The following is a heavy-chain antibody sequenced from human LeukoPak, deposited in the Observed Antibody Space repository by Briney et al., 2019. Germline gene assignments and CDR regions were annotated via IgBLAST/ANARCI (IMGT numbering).Heavy chain of an antibody. CDR2: ISGSGGNT. Sequence: GGSLRLSCAASGFTFSSYDMSWVRQAPGKGLEWVSAISGSGGNTYYADSVKGRFTIARDNSKNTPYLQMNSLRAEDTAVYYCAEAQLKFTHSGSRPLYFDYWGQGTLVTVSS. D-gene: IGHD1-26*01. CDR3: AEAQLKFTHSGSRPLYFDY. V-gene: IGHV3-23*01. J-gene: IGHJ4*02. CDR1: GFTFSSYD.